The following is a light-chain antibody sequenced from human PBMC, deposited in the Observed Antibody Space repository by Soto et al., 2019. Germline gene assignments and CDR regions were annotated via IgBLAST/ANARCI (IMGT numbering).Light chain of an antibody. CDR1: QSVLYSSNNKNY. Sequence: DILMTQSHASLAVSLGERATINCKSSQSVLYSSNNKNYLAWYQQKPGQPPKLLIYGASTRESGVPDRFSGSGSGTDFTLTISSLQAEDVAVYYCQQYYSTPWTFGQGTKVDI. V-gene: IGKV4-1*01. CDR3: QQYYSTPWT. CDR2: GAS. J-gene: IGKJ1*01.